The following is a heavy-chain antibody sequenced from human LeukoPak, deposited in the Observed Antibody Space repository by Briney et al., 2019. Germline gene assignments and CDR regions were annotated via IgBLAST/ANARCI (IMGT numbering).Heavy chain of an antibody. CDR1: GGSVTGGGYY. CDR3: ARHFTGYDSSGYYELYFDY. J-gene: IGHJ4*02. Sequence: SETLSLTCSVSGGSVTGGGYYWSWIRQHPGKGLEWIGFASYSGGTYYNPSLKSRVTISVDTSKNQFSLKLSSVTAADTAVYYCARHFTGYDSSGYYELYFDYWGQGTLVTVSS. V-gene: IGHV4-39*01. CDR2: ASYSGGT. D-gene: IGHD3-22*01.